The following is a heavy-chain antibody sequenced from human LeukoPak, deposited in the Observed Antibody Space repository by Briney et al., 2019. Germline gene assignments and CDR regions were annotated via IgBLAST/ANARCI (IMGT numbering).Heavy chain of an antibody. CDR2: ISSTSSDR. CDR3: AKSLFTSATGTGRAFHI. D-gene: IGHD1-1*01. Sequence: GGSLRLSCTASGFIFSSYSMNWVRQAPGKGLEWVSYISSTSSDRVYADSVKGRFTISRDNSKNTLYLQMNSLRAEDTAEYYCAKSLFTSATGTGRAFHIWGQGTMVTVSS. CDR1: GFIFSSYS. J-gene: IGHJ3*02. V-gene: IGHV3-48*01.